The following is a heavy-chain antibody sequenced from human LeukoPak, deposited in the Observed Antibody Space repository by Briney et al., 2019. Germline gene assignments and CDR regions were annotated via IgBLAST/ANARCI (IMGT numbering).Heavy chain of an antibody. V-gene: IGHV4-59*08. CDR3: ARLGLPNAVDI. CDR1: GVSISNYY. J-gene: IGHJ3*02. Sequence: PSDTLSLTCTVSGVSISNYYWTWIRQPPGKGLESIGYFHYSGSTNYNPSLKSRVTISVDPSKNQCSLNLTSVTAADTAVYYCARLGLPNAVDIWGQGTMVTVS. CDR2: FHYSGST. D-gene: IGHD2-15*01.